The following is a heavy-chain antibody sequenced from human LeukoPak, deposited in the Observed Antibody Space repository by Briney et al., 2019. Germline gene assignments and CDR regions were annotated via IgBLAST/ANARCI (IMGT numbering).Heavy chain of an antibody. CDR3: ARVKLVRNWFDP. CDR1: GGSFSGYY. Sequence: SETLSLTCAVYGGSFSGYYWSWIRQPPGKGLEWIGEINHSGSTNYNPSLKSRVTISVDTSKNQFSLKLSSVTAADTAVYYCARVKLVRNWFDPWGQGTLVTVSS. D-gene: IGHD1-1*01. J-gene: IGHJ5*02. CDR2: INHSGST. V-gene: IGHV4-34*01.